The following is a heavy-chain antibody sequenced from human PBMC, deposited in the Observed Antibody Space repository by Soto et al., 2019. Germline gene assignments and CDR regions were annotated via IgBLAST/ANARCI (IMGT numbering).Heavy chain of an antibody. CDR3: ARYEYSSGWYSSGLDV. CDR2: IYYSGGT. V-gene: IGHV4-59*01. J-gene: IGHJ6*02. CDR1: GGSISSYY. D-gene: IGHD6-19*01. Sequence: QVQLQESGPGLVKPSETLSLTCTVSGGSISSYYWSWIRQPPGKGLEWIGYIYYSGGTNYNPSLKSRVTISVDTSKNQFSLRLSSVTAADTAVYYCARYEYSSGWYSSGLDVWGQGTTVSVSS.